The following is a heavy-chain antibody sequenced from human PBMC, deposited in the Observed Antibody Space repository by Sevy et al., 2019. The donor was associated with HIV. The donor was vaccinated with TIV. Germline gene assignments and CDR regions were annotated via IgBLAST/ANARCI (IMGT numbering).Heavy chain of an antibody. Sequence: ASVKVSCKDSGSAFSDYYIFWVRQAPGQALEWLGRINLLYGNRNSAQRFQDRITMTWDTSIQTAYMELTRLTSDDTAVYYCAAQYHSGWLNYVDYCGQGTQVTVSS. V-gene: IGHV1-2*06. CDR1: GSAFSDYY. J-gene: IGHJ4*02. D-gene: IGHD6-19*01. CDR3: AAQYHSGWLNYVDY. CDR2: INLLYGNR.